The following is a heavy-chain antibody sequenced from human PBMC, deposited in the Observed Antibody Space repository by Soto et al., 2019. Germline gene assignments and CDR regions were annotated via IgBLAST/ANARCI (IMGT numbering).Heavy chain of an antibody. CDR2: ISGSGGST. Sequence: GGSLRLSCAASGFTFSSYAMSWVRQAPGKGLEWVSAISGSGGSTYYADSVKGRFTISRDNSKNTLYLQMNSLRAEDTAVYYCAKDLARGVILRNGMDVWGQGTTVTVSS. CDR1: GFTFSSYA. V-gene: IGHV3-23*01. CDR3: AKDLARGVILRNGMDV. J-gene: IGHJ6*02. D-gene: IGHD3-10*01.